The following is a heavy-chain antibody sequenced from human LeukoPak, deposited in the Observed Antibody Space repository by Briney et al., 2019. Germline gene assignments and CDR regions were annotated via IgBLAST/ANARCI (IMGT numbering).Heavy chain of an antibody. CDR1: GFTFSSYA. CDR3: AKVPDIVVVVAATLLVP. D-gene: IGHD2-15*01. Sequence: GGSLRLSCAGSGFTFSSYAMSWVRQAPGKGLEWVSAISGSGGSTYYADSVKGRFTISRDNSKNTLYLQMNSLRAEDTAVYYCAKVPDIVVVVAATLLVPWGQGTLVTVSS. CDR2: ISGSGGST. V-gene: IGHV3-23*01. J-gene: IGHJ5*02.